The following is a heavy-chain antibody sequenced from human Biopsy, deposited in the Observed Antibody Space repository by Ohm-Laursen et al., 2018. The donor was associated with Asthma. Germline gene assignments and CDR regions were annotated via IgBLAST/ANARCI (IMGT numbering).Heavy chain of an antibody. CDR2: IWYDGRKK. D-gene: IGHD6-6*01. J-gene: IGHJ6*02. V-gene: IGHV3-33*08. CDR1: GFTFKDAW. Sequence: SLRLSCTASGFTFKDAWMSWVRQAPGKGLEWVSFIWYDGRKKTYADSVKGRFTISRDNSKNTLYLQMNSLRAEDTAVYYRARKIAARGGMGVWGQGTTVTVSS. CDR3: ARKIAARGGMGV.